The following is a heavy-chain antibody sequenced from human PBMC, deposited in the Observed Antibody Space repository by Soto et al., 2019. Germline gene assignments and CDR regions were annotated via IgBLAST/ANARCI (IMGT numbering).Heavy chain of an antibody. V-gene: IGHV1-3*01. D-gene: IGHD3-10*01. CDR3: ARGGTRVRGYGGGMDV. CDR2: INAGNGNT. Sequence: GASVKVSCKASGYTFTSYAMQWVRQAPGQRLEWMGWINAGNGNTKYSQKFQGRVTITRDTSASTAYMELSPLRSKDTAVYSCARGGTRVRGYGGGMDVWGQGTTVTVSS. J-gene: IGHJ6*02. CDR1: GYTFTSYA.